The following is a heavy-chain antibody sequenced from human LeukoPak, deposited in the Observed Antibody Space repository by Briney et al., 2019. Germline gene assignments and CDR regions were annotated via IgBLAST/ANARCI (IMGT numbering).Heavy chain of an antibody. CDR3: AKERGGYCSSTSCPHYFDY. J-gene: IGHJ4*02. CDR1: GLIVSSNY. V-gene: IGHV3-66*01. Sequence: GGSLRLSCAASGLIVSSNYMSWVRQAPGKGLEWVSVVYGGDTTYYADSVQGRFTISRDNSKNTLYLQMNSLRAEDTAVYYCAKERGGYCSSTSCPHYFDYWGQGTLVTVSS. D-gene: IGHD2-2*01. CDR2: VYGGDTT.